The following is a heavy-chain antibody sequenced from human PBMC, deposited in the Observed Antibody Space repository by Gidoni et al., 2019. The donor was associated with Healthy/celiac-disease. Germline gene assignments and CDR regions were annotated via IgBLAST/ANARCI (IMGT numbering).Heavy chain of an antibody. CDR2: IYYSGST. D-gene: IGHD3-10*01. Sequence: SIYYSGSTYYNPSLKSRVTISVDTSKNQFSLKLSSVTAADTAVYYCARHSELLWFGELAYYFDYWGQGTLVTVSS. J-gene: IGHJ4*02. V-gene: IGHV4-39*01. CDR3: ARHSELLWFGELAYYFDY.